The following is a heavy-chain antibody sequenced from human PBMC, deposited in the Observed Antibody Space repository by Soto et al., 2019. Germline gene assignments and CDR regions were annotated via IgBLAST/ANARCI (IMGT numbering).Heavy chain of an antibody. CDR1: EFSFSDYW. J-gene: IGHJ5*02. D-gene: IGHD3-10*01. Sequence: EVQLVESGGGLVQPGGSLRLSCAASEFSFSDYWMAWVRQAPGKGLEWVANLDQGGGEKHYGDSVKGRFTISRDNAKNSLSLQINSLRAEDTAAYYCARGGNWFDPWGQGTLVTVSS. CDR3: ARGGNWFDP. V-gene: IGHV3-7*05. CDR2: LDQGGGEK.